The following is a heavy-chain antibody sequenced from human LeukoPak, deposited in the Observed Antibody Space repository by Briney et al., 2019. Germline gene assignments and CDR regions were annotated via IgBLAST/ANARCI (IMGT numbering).Heavy chain of an antibody. J-gene: IGHJ4*02. Sequence: ASVKVSCKASGYSFNNYYIHWVRQAPGQGLEWAGWMYPKNGGTSYAQNFQGRVTLTRDTSITTAYMELSSLNSDDTALYYCVRENWYYDYWGQGTLVTVSS. D-gene: IGHD1-1*01. V-gene: IGHV1-2*02. CDR1: GYSFNNYY. CDR3: VRENWYYDY. CDR2: MYPKNGGT.